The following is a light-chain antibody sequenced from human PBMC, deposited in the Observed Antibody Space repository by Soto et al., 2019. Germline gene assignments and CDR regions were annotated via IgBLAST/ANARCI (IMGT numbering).Light chain of an antibody. CDR2: KDS. CDR3: QSADNTGTYNVV. J-gene: IGLJ2*01. CDR1: ALPKQY. V-gene: IGLV3-25*02. Sequence: SYELTQPPSVSVSPGQTARITCSGDALPKQYSHWYQQKPGQAPVLVIYKDSERPSGIPERFSGSSSGTTVTLTISGVQAEDEADYYCQSADNTGTYNVVFGGGTKLTVL.